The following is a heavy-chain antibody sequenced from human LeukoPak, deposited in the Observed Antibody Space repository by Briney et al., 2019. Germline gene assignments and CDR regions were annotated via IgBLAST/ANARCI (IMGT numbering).Heavy chain of an antibody. D-gene: IGHD3-22*01. J-gene: IGHJ4*02. Sequence: GGSLRLSCAASGFTFDDYAMHWVRHAPGKGLEWVSFISGDGGSTYYADSVKGRFTLSRDNSKNSLSLQMNSLRTEDTALYYCAKSYYYDSRQFFDYWGQGTLVTVSS. V-gene: IGHV3-43*02. CDR1: GFTFDDYA. CDR3: AKSYYYDSRQFFDY. CDR2: ISGDGGST.